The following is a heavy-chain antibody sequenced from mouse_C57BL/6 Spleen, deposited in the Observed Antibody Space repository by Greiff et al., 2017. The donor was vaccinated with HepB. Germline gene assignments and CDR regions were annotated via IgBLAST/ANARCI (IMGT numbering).Heavy chain of an antibody. D-gene: IGHD1-1*01. Sequence: QVQLQQPGAELVRPGSSVKLSCKASGYTFTSYWMDWVQQRPGQGLEWIGNIYPSDSETHYNHKFKDKATLTVDKSSSTAYMQLSRLTSEDAAVYYCARGVLRRGFAYWGQGTLVTVSA. CDR3: ARGVLRRGFAY. CDR1: GYTFTSYW. CDR2: IYPSDSET. J-gene: IGHJ3*01. V-gene: IGHV1-61*01.